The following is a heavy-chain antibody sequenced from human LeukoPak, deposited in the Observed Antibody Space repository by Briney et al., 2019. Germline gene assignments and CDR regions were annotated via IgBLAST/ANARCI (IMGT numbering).Heavy chain of an antibody. V-gene: IGHV3-30*18. Sequence: GGSLRLSCAASGFTFSSYGMHWVRQAPGKGLEGVAVISYDGSNKYYADSVKGRFTISRDNSKNTLYLQMNSLRAEDTAVYYCAKDRRSGSYFDYWGQGTLVTVSS. CDR2: ISYDGSNK. J-gene: IGHJ4*02. CDR1: GFTFSSYG. CDR3: AKDRRSGSYFDY. D-gene: IGHD1-26*01.